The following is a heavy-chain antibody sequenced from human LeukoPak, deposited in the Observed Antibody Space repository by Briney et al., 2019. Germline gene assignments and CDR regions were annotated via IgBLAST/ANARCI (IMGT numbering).Heavy chain of an antibody. J-gene: IGHJ4*02. CDR2: MYTSGST. CDR3: ARDKDGRGFDY. V-gene: IGHV4-61*02. Sequence: PSETLSLTCTVSGGLISSGSYYWSWIRQPAGKGLEWIGRMYTSGSTNYNPSLKSRVTISVDTSKNQFSLKLSSVTAADTAVYYCARDKDGRGFDYWGQGTLVTVSS. D-gene: IGHD1-26*01. CDR1: GGLISSGSYY.